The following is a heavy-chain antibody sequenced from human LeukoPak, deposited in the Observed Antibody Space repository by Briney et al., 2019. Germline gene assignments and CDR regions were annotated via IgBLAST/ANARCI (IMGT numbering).Heavy chain of an antibody. V-gene: IGHV3-7*01. J-gene: IGHJ4*02. CDR3: ARYQTYGSGSYSYGFDD. CDR1: GFTFSSYW. CDR2: IKQDGSEK. D-gene: IGHD3-10*01. Sequence: GGSLRLSCAASGFTFSSYWMSWVRQAPGKGLEWVANIKQDGSEKYYVDSVKGRFTISRDNAKNSLYLQMNSLRAEDTAVYYCARYQTYGSGSYSYGFDDWGQGTLVTVSS.